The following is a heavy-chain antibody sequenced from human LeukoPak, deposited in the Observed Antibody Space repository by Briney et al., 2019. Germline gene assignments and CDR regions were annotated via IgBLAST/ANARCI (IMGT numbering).Heavy chain of an antibody. V-gene: IGHV4-4*09. D-gene: IGHD1-1*01. Sequence: SETLSLTCTVSGGSITSYYWSWIRQPPGKGLEWIGYIYTSGSTNYNPSLKSRVTISVDTSKDQFSLKLNSVTAADTAVYYCAASEGAMNDGFDYWGQGTLVTVSS. J-gene: IGHJ4*02. CDR3: AASEGAMNDGFDY. CDR2: IYTSGST. CDR1: GGSITSYY.